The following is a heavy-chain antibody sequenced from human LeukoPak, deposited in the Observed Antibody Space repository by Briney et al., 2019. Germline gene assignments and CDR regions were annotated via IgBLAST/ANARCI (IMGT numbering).Heavy chain of an antibody. J-gene: IGHJ5*02. CDR3: ARDTPGVSSPSPT. CDR1: GFTFSSYS. CDR2: ISSSGSYI. Sequence: GGSLRLSCAASGFTFSSYSMNWVRQAPGKWLEWVSSISSSGSYIYYADSVKGRFTISRDNAKNSLYLQMNSLRAEDTAVYYCARDTPGVSSPSPTWGQGTLVTVSS. V-gene: IGHV3-21*01. D-gene: IGHD3-16*01.